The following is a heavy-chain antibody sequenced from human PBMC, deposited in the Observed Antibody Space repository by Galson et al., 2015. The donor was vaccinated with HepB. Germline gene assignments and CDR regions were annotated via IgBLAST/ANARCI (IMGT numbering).Heavy chain of an antibody. D-gene: IGHD5-18*01. CDR1: GGSFSGYY. Sequence: ETLSLTCAVYGGSFSGYYWSWIRQPPGKGLEWIGEINHSGSTNYNPSLKSRVTISVDTSKNQFSLKLSSVTAADTAVYYCARVRIQLWWVSARYGMDVWGQGTTVTVSS. CDR3: ARVRIQLWWVSARYGMDV. CDR2: INHSGST. V-gene: IGHV4-34*01. J-gene: IGHJ6*02.